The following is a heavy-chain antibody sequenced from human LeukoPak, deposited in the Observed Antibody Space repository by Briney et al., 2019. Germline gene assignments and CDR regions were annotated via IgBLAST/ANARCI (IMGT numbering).Heavy chain of an antibody. CDR1: GCTFSSYW. CDR3: ARDGGGEYQLLYYFDY. Sequence: PGGSLRLSCAASGCTFSSYWLSWVRQAPGKGLEWVANIKHDGSEKYYVYSVKGRFTISRDNAKTSLYLQMTSLRAEDTAEYYCARDGGGEYQLLYYFDYWGQGTLVNVSS. J-gene: IGHJ4*02. V-gene: IGHV3-7*01. CDR2: IKHDGSEK. D-gene: IGHD2-2*01.